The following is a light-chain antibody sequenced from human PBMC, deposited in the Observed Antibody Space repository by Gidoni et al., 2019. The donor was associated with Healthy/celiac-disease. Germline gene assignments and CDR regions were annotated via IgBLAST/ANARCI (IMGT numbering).Light chain of an antibody. CDR2: DAS. Sequence: EIVLTQSPATLSLSPGERATLSCRASQSVSNYLAWYQQKPGQAPRLLIYDASNRATGIPARFSGSGSGTDFTLTISSLEPEDFAVYYCQQRSNWPPLWTFXQXTKVEIK. V-gene: IGKV3-11*01. CDR3: QQRSNWPPLWT. J-gene: IGKJ1*01. CDR1: QSVSNY.